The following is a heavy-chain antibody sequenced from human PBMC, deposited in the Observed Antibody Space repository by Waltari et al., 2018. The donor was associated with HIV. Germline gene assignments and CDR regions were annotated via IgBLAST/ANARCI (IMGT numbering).Heavy chain of an antibody. Sequence: EVQLVQSGAEVKKPGESLKISCKGSGYSFTKYWIGWVRQTPGKGLEWMGISYPCDSDTRYSPSFQGQVTISADKSITTAYLQWSSLKASDTAMYYCARLNPSAVDGNVNYFDPWGQGTLVTVSS. CDR3: ARLNPSAVDGNVNYFDP. J-gene: IGHJ5*02. CDR1: GYSFTKYW. D-gene: IGHD6-13*01. V-gene: IGHV5-51*01. CDR2: SYPCDSDT.